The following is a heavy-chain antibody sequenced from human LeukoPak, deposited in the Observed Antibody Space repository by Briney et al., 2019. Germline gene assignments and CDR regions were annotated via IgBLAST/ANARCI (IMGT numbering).Heavy chain of an antibody. J-gene: IGHJ4*02. V-gene: IGHV4-59*08. Sequence: SETLSLTCAVSGGSTSGYYWNWIRQPPGKGLEWIGNIHYSGSTNYNPSLKSRVTITIDTSKNQFSLRLSSVTAADTAVYYCARTGEVTTVCDSWGQGNLVTVSS. CDR1: GGSTSGYY. D-gene: IGHD4-17*01. CDR2: IHYSGST. CDR3: ARTGEVTTVCDS.